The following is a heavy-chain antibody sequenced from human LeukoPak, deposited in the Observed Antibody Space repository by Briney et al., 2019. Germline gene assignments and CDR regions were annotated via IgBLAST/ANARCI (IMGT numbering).Heavy chain of an antibody. V-gene: IGHV1-46*01. CDR2: INPSGGST. Sequence: ASVKVSCKASGYTFTSYYMHWVRQAPGQGLEWMGIINPSGGSTSYAQKFQGRVTMTRDTSTSTVYMELSSLRSEDTAVYYCARDRTWTYYDYVWGSPWYYFDYSGQGTLVTVSS. D-gene: IGHD3-16*01. CDR3: ARDRTWTYYDYVWGSPWYYFDY. CDR1: GYTFTSYY. J-gene: IGHJ4*02.